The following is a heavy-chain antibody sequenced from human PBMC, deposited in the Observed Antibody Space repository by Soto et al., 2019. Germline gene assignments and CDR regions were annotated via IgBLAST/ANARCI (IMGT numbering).Heavy chain of an antibody. Sequence: GGSLRLSCAASGFTFSSYAMSWVRQAPGKGLEWVSAISGSGGSTYYADSVKGRFTISRDNSKNTLYLQMNSLRAEDTAVYYCAKDDYCSSTSCSSYDAFDIWGQGTMVTVSS. CDR2: ISGSGGST. CDR1: GFTFSSYA. V-gene: IGHV3-23*01. CDR3: AKDDYCSSTSCSSYDAFDI. D-gene: IGHD2-2*01. J-gene: IGHJ3*02.